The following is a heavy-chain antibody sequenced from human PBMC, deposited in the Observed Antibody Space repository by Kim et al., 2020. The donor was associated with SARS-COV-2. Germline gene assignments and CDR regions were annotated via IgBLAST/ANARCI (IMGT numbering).Heavy chain of an antibody. D-gene: IGHD3-9*01. Sequence: SVKSRITINPDTSQNQFSLQLNSVTPEDTAVYYCARGLRYFDWLSSYYFDYWGQGTLVTVSS. V-gene: IGHV6-1*01. CDR3: ARGLRYFDWLSSYYFDY. J-gene: IGHJ4*02.